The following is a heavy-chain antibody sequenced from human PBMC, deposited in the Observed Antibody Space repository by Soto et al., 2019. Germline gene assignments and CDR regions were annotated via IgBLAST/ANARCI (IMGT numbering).Heavy chain of an antibody. J-gene: IGHJ6*02. CDR3: TRGGTVSTNYYEPMDV. V-gene: IGHV3-72*01. Sequence: GGSLRLSCAASGFTFIDHYMDWVRQAPGKGLEWVGRARNKANSYTTVYAASVRGRFSISRDDSQNSLFLQMNSLRTEDTAVYYCTRGGTVSTNYYEPMDVWGQGTTVTVSS. D-gene: IGHD4-4*01. CDR2: ARNKANSYTT. CDR1: GFTFIDHY.